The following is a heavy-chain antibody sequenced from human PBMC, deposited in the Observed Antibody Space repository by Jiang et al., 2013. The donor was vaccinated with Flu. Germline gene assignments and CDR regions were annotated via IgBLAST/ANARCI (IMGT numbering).Heavy chain of an antibody. J-gene: IGHJ3*02. D-gene: IGHD3-22*01. CDR2: IYYSGST. CDR1: GGSISSYY. Sequence: GLVKPSETLSLTCTVSGGSISSYYWSWIRQPPGKGLEWIGYIYYSGSTNYNPSLKSRVTISVDTSKNQFSLKLSSVTAADTAVYYCARDQAVGYYYDSSGYSDGAFDIWGQGTMVTVSS. CDR3: ARDQAVGYYYDSSGYSDGAFDI. V-gene: IGHV4-59*01.